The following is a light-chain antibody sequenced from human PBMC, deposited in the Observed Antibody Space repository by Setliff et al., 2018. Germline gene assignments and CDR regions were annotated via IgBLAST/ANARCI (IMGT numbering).Light chain of an antibody. J-gene: IGLJ1*01. CDR3: SSYTSSSTPYV. CDR1: SSDVGGYNY. Sequence: QSALTQPASVSGSPGQSITISCTGTSSDVGGYNYDSWYQQHPGKAPKLMIYDVSMRPSGVSNRFSGSKSGNTASLTISGLQAEDEADYYCSSYTSSSTPYVFGTGTKVTVL. CDR2: DVS. V-gene: IGLV2-14*01.